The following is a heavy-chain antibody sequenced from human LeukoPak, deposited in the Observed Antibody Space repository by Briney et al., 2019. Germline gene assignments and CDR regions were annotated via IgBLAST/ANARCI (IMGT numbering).Heavy chain of an antibody. V-gene: IGHV4-39*07. CDR2: TSYSTDFSGST. D-gene: IGHD3-9*01. CDR1: GGSISSGPSY. J-gene: IGHJ4*01. Sequence: PETLSLTCTVSGGSISSGPSYWGWVRQSPGKGLEWIGTTSYSTDFSGSTYYNPSLKSRVTISVGTSKNQFSLKLTSVTAADTAVYYCARADYDILTVLPYFDCWGHGTLVTVSS. CDR3: ARADYDILTVLPYFDC.